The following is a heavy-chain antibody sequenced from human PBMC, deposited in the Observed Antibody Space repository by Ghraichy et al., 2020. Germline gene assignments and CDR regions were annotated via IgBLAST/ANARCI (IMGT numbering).Heavy chain of an antibody. Sequence: GGSLRLSCTASGFTFGDYAMSWFRQAPGKGLEWVGFIRSKAYGGTTEYAASVKGRFTISRDDSKSIAYLQMNSLKTEDTAVYYCTSQPYLSSSSPQLDYWGQGTLVTVSS. CDR1: GFTFGDYA. CDR3: TSQPYLSSSSPQLDY. J-gene: IGHJ4*02. CDR2: IRSKAYGGTT. V-gene: IGHV3-49*03. D-gene: IGHD6-6*01.